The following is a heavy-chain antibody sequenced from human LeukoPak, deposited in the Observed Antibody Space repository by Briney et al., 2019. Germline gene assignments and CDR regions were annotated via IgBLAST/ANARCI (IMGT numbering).Heavy chain of an antibody. V-gene: IGHV1-58*01. D-gene: IGHD3-3*01. CDR3: AADTEYDSGGPIDY. CDR1: GFTFTSSA. CDR2: IVVGSGNT. Sequence: SVKVSCKASGFTFTSSAVQWVRQARGQRLEWIGWIVVGSGNTNYAQKFQERVTITRDMSTSTAYMELSSLRSEDTAVYYCAADTEYDSGGPIDYWGQGTLVTVSS. J-gene: IGHJ4*02.